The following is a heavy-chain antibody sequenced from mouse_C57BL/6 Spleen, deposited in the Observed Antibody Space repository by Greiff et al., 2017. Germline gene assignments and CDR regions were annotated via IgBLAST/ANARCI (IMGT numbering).Heavy chain of an antibody. Sequence: EVKLMESGPGLVKPSQFLSLTCSVTGYSITSGYYWNWIRQFPGNKLEWMGYISYDGSNNYNPSLKNRISITRDTSKNQFFLKLNSVTTEDTATYYCARIYYDYDIVWGTGTTVTVSS. CDR2: ISYDGSN. D-gene: IGHD2-4*01. CDR3: ARIYYDYDIV. CDR1: GYSITSGYY. V-gene: IGHV3-6*01. J-gene: IGHJ1*03.